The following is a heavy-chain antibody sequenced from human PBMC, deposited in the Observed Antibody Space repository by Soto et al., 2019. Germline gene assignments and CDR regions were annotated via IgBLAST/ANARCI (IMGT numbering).Heavy chain of an antibody. J-gene: IGHJ4*02. V-gene: IGHV4-61*01. Sequence: QVQLQESGPGLVRPSETLSLTCTVSGGSVSSGIYYWSWIRQPPGKGLEWIGYISNTGNTKYSPSLKSRVTISEDASKNQVSLRLISVTAADTAVYYCMRSFKGADWGQGALVTVSS. D-gene: IGHD3-16*01. CDR2: ISNTGNT. CDR1: GGSVSSGIYY. CDR3: MRSFKGAD.